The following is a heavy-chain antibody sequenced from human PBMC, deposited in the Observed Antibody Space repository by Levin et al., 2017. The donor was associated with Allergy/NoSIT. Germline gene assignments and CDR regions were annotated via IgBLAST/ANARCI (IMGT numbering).Heavy chain of an antibody. J-gene: IGHJ6*02. Sequence: GGSLRLSCAASGFTFSSYGMHWVRQAPGKGLEWVAVIWYDGSNKYYADSVKGRFTISRDNSKNTLYLQMNSLRAEDTAVYYCARGGRLTMVRGVNLYYYYGMDVWGQGTTVTVSS. D-gene: IGHD3-10*01. CDR2: IWYDGSNK. V-gene: IGHV3-33*01. CDR1: GFTFSSYG. CDR3: ARGGRLTMVRGVNLYYYYGMDV.